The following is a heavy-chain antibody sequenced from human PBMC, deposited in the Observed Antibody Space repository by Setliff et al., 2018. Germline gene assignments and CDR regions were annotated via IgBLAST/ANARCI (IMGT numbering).Heavy chain of an antibody. Sequence: GSLRLSCAASGFTFSSYAMNWVRQGPGKGLEWISYISGSGSTIYYADSVKGRFTISRDNAKNSLFLQMNSLRIEDMGIYYCARDGGINMVKTYYYGLDVWGQGTTVTVS. V-gene: IGHV3-48*03. CDR1: GFTFSSYA. D-gene: IGHD1-20*01. CDR2: ISGSGSTI. CDR3: ARDGGINMVKTYYYGLDV. J-gene: IGHJ6*02.